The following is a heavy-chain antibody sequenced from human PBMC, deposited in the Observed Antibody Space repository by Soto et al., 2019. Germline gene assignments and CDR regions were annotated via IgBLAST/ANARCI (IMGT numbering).Heavy chain of an antibody. CDR2: IRAYNGDT. CDR1: GYSFTTYI. V-gene: IGHV1-18*04. Sequence: QARLVQSGAEVKKPGASLKVSCKASGYSFTTYILTWVRQAPGQGLEWMGWIRAYNGDTKYAQKVQGRVTVTMDTSTSTAYMELRSLRSDDTAVYYCARIAAESDFAMALWGQGTTVTVS. CDR3: ARIAAESDFAMAL. J-gene: IGHJ6*02. D-gene: IGHD6-25*01.